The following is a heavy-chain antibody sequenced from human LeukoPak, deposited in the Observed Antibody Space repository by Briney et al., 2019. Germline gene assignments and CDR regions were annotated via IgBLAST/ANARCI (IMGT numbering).Heavy chain of an antibody. J-gene: IGHJ4*02. CDR2: IYYSGST. CDR1: GGSVSSSSYY. Sequence: SETLSLTCTVSGGSVSSSSYYWGWIRQPPGKGLEWIGSIYYSGSTYYSPSLKSRVTISVDTSKNQFSLKLSSVTAADTAVYYCARLQSFMAFGVIRIFDYWGQGTLVTVSS. CDR3: ARLQSFMAFGVIRIFDY. D-gene: IGHD3-3*01. V-gene: IGHV4-39*01.